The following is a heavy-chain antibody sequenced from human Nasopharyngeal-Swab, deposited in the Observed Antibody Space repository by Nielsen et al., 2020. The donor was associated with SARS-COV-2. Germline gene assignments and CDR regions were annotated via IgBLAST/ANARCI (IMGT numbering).Heavy chain of an antibody. CDR1: GFTFSSYS. Sequence: GGSLRLSCAASGFTFSSYSMNWVRQAPGKGLERVSYISSSSSTLYYADSVKGRFTISRDNAKNSLYLQMNSLRDEDTAVYYCARDGLTYYDILTGYSWFDPWGQGTLVTVSS. CDR2: ISSSSSTL. J-gene: IGHJ5*02. CDR3: ARDGLTYYDILTGYSWFDP. V-gene: IGHV3-48*02. D-gene: IGHD3-9*01.